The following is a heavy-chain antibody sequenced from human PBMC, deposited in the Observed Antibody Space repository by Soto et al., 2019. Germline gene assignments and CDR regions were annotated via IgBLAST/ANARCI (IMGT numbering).Heavy chain of an antibody. CDR3: ARITMIVVVQNRGRWFDP. Sequence: TLSLTCTVSGGSISSSSYYWGWIRQPPGKGLEWIGSIYYSGSTYYNPSLKSRVTISVDTSKNQFSLKLSSVTAADTAVYYCARITMIVVVQNRGRWFDPWGQGTLVTVSS. V-gene: IGHV4-39*01. D-gene: IGHD3-22*01. CDR1: GGSISSSSYY. J-gene: IGHJ5*02. CDR2: IYYSGST.